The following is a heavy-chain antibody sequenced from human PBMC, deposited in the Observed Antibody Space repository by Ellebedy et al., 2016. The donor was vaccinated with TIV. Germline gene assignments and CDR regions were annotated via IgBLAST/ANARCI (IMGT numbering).Heavy chain of an antibody. J-gene: IGHJ6*02. CDR1: GFIFSSYD. V-gene: IGHV3-53*01. CDR2: IYSSGST. Sequence: GESLKISCVASGFIFSSYDMSWVRQAPGKGLEWVSVIYSSGSTFYTDSVKGRFTISRDDSKNTVYLQMNSLRAEDMAVYYCAGDTSKYYYGSDVWGQGTTVTVSS. D-gene: IGHD3-16*01. CDR3: AGDTSKYYYGSDV.